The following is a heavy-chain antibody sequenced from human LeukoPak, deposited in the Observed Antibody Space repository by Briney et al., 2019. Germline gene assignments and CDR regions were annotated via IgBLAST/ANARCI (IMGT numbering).Heavy chain of an antibody. D-gene: IGHD6-13*01. V-gene: IGHV3-48*03. CDR1: GFTFSSYE. CDR3: ARDDITAAGTSGTCDI. J-gene: IGHJ3*02. CDR2: ISSSGRTI. Sequence: GGSLRLSCAASGFTFSSYEMNWVRQAPGKGLEWVSYISSSGRTIYYADSVKGRFTVSRDNSLYLQMNSLRAEDTAVYYCARDDITAAGTSGTCDIWGQGTMVTVSS.